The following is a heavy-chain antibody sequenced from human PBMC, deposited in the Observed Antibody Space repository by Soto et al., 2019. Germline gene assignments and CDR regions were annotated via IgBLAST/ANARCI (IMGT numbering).Heavy chain of an antibody. V-gene: IGHV4-34*01. Sequence: QVQLQQWGAGLLKPSETLSLTCAVYGGSFSGYYWSWIRQPPGKGLEWIGEINHSGSTNYNPSLKSRVNISVDTSKNQFSLKLSSVTAADTAVYYCARGLGRGVYGYNDNWFDPWGQGTLVTVSS. CDR3: ARGLGRGVYGYNDNWFDP. D-gene: IGHD5-18*01. CDR1: GGSFSGYY. CDR2: INHSGST. J-gene: IGHJ5*02.